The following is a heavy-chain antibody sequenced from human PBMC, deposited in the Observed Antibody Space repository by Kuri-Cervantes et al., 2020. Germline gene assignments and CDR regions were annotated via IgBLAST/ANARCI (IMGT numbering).Heavy chain of an antibody. V-gene: IGHV3-53*01. CDR3: AKDDYGSGSYDLYYYYYGMDV. J-gene: IGHJ6*02. D-gene: IGHD3-10*01. CDR1: CFTFSSYA. Sequence: GGSLRLSCAASCFTFSSYAMHWVRQAPGKGLEWVSVIYSGGSTYYADYVKGRFTISRDNSKNTLYLQMNSLRAEDTAVYYCAKDDYGSGSYDLYYYYYGMDVWGQVSTVTVSS. CDR2: IYSGGST.